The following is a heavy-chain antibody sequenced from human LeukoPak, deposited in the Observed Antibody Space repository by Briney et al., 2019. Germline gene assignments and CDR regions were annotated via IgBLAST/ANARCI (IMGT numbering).Heavy chain of an antibody. CDR3: ASRLDIAGSIEETGVYGMDV. J-gene: IGHJ6*02. V-gene: IGHV3-64*04. CDR2: ISSNGGST. D-gene: IGHD1-20*01. Sequence: GGSLRLSCSASGFTFSSYAMHWVRQAPGKGLEYVSAISSNGGSTYYADSVKGRFTISRDNSKNTLYLQMDSLRPEDMAVYYCASRLDIAGSIEETGVYGMDVWGQGTTVTVSS. CDR1: GFTFSSYA.